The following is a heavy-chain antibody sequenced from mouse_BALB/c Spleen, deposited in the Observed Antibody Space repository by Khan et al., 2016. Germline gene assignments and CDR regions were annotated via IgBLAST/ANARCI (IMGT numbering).Heavy chain of an antibody. V-gene: IGHV14-1*02. J-gene: IGHJ4*01. CDR1: GFNIKDYY. CDR3: ARVVPPLRRGDAMDY. CDR2: IDPENGNT. D-gene: IGHD2-12*01. Sequence: EVQLQESGAEIVRPGALVKLSCKASGFNIKDYYMYWVKQRPEQGLEWIGWIDPENGNTIYDPKFQGKASITADTSSNPAYLQLSSLTAEDTAVYYCARVVPPLRRGDAMDYWGQGTSVTVSS.